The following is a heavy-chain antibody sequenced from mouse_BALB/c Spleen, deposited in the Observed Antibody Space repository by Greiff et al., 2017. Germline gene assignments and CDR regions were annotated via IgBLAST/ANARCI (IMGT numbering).Heavy chain of an antibody. CDR1: GFSLTSYG. J-gene: IGHJ3*01. V-gene: IGHV2-2*02. Sequence: QVQLKQSGPGLVQPSQSLSITCTVSGFSLTSYGVHWVRQSPGKGLEWLGVIWSGGSTDYNAAFISRLSISKDNSKSQVFFKMNSLQANDTAIYYCARNADRGTWFAYWGQGTLVTVSA. CDR3: ARNADRGTWFAY. CDR2: IWSGGST.